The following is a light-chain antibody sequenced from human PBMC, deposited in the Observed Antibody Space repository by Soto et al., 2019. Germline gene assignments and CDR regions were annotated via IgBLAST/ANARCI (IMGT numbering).Light chain of an antibody. V-gene: IGKV1-12*01. J-gene: IGKJ4*01. Sequence: DVQMTQSPSSVSASVGDRVTITNRASQRISSWLAWYQHKPGKAPKLLIYAASSLQSGAPSRFSGSGSGTDFTLTISSLQPEDFAAYYCQQSNSFPLTFGKGTKVEIK. CDR1: QRISSW. CDR2: AAS. CDR3: QQSNSFPLT.